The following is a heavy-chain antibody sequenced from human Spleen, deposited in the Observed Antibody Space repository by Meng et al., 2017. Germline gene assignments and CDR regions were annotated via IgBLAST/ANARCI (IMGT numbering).Heavy chain of an antibody. D-gene: IGHD6-19*01. J-gene: IGHJ4*02. Sequence: GGSLRLSCAASGFTFSAYEMIWVRQAPGKGLEWVSYIDSGKTIHYADSVKGRFTISRDDARNSLYLQMNSLRAEDTAVYYCARKIAVAGYDYWGQGTLVTVSS. CDR1: GFTFSAYE. CDR3: ARKIAVAGYDY. V-gene: IGHV3-48*03. CDR2: IDSGKTI.